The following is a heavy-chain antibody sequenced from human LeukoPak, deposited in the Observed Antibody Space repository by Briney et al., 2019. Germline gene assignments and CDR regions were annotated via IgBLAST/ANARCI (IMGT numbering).Heavy chain of an antibody. D-gene: IGHD6-6*01. J-gene: IGHJ4*02. Sequence: GGSLRLSCAASGFTFSSYAMHWVRQAPGKGLEWVAVISYDGSNKYYADSVKGRFTISRDNAKNSLYLQMNSLRAEDTAVYYCAKWKYSNSGIDDYWGQGTLVTVSS. V-gene: IGHV3-30-3*02. CDR3: AKWKYSNSGIDDY. CDR2: ISYDGSNK. CDR1: GFTFSSYA.